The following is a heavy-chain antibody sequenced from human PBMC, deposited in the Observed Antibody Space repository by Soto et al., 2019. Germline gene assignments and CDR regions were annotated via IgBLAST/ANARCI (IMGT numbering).Heavy chain of an antibody. CDR1: GDSMSSGTYH. CDR2: IYYSGTT. Sequence: SETLSLTCSVSGDSMSSGTYHWDWIRQPPGKGLEWIGTIYYSGTTHYNPSLKSRVTISVDTSKSQFFLNLSSVTAADTAVYYCARGYGRNFDYWGQGTLVTVSS. V-gene: IGHV4-39*01. D-gene: IGHD5-18*01. J-gene: IGHJ4*02. CDR3: ARGYGRNFDY.